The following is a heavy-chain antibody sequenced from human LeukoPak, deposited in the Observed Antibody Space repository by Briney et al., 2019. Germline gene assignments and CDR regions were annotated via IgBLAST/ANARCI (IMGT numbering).Heavy chain of an antibody. Sequence: PGGSLRLSCVASEFMFSKYGIHWVRQAPGKGLEWVAVISYDGRNVAYEDSVKGRFTISRDNSNNTVYLQMSSLRTEDTAVYYCAKGATTMSTADAFVLWGRGAIVTVFS. CDR2: ISYDGRNV. CDR1: EFMFSKYG. CDR3: AKGATTMSTADAFVL. D-gene: IGHD4-17*01. J-gene: IGHJ3*01. V-gene: IGHV3-30*18.